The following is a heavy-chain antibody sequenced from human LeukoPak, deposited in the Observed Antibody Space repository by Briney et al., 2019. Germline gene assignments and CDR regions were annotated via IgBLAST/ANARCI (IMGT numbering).Heavy chain of an antibody. Sequence: ASVKVSFKASGYTFTSYGISWVRQAPGQGLEWMGWISAYNGNTNYAQKLQGRVTITTDTFTSKAYMELRSLGSDDTAVYYCARDIPMDVWGKGTTVTVSS. D-gene: IGHD2-21*01. CDR1: GYTFTSYG. J-gene: IGHJ6*04. CDR3: ARDIPMDV. V-gene: IGHV1-18*04. CDR2: ISAYNGNT.